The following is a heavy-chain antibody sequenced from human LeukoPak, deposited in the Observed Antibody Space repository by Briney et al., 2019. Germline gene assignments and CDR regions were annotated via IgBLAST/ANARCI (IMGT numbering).Heavy chain of an antibody. CDR1: GYTFTSYA. Sequence: ASVKVSCKASGYTFTSYAMHWVRQAPGQRLEWMGWINAGNGNTKYSQKFQGRVTITRDTSASTAYMGLSSLRSEDTAVYYCARGGGAVAAFFDYWGQGTLVTVSS. CDR2: INAGNGNT. D-gene: IGHD6-19*01. J-gene: IGHJ4*02. CDR3: ARGGGAVAAFFDY. V-gene: IGHV1-3*01.